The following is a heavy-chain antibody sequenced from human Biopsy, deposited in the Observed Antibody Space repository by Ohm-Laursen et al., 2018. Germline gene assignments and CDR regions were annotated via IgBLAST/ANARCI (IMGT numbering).Heavy chain of an antibody. J-gene: IGHJ4*02. CDR1: GYTFTNYA. Sequence: ASVKVSCKASGYTFTNYAINWVRQAPGQGLEWLGWISVKTGNTNYTQKLQGRVTMTTDTSTNTAYMELRSLRSDDTALYYCAREGTSVTFFGKISDYYFDFWCPGTVVTVSS. V-gene: IGHV1-18*01. CDR2: ISVKTGNT. CDR3: AREGTSVTFFGKISDYYFDF. D-gene: IGHD3-3*01.